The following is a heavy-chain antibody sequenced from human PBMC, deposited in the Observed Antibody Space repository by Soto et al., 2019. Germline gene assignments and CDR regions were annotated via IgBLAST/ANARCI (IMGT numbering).Heavy chain of an antibody. CDR3: ARVGGINWFDP. Sequence: PSETLSLTCTVSGGSISSYYWTWIRQPPGKGLEWIGFMYNSGSTHYNPSLKSRVTISVDTSKNQFSLKLSSVTAADTAVYYCARVGGINWFDPWGQGTLVTVPQ. CDR1: GGSISSYY. D-gene: IGHD3-16*01. CDR2: MYNSGST. V-gene: IGHV4-59*12. J-gene: IGHJ5*02.